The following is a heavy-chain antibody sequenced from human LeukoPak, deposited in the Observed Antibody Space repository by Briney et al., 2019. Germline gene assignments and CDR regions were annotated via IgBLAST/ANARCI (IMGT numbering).Heavy chain of an antibody. CDR1: GGSISSYY. CDR3: ARGLMAAGTRGWFDP. V-gene: IGHV4-4*09. CDR2: IYTSGST. D-gene: IGHD6-13*01. J-gene: IGHJ5*02. Sequence: PSETLSLTCTVSGGSISSYYWSWIRQPPGKGLEWIGYIYTSGSTNYNPSLKSRVTISVDTSKNQFSLKLSSVTAADTAVYYCARGLMAAGTRGWFDPWGQAALVTVSS.